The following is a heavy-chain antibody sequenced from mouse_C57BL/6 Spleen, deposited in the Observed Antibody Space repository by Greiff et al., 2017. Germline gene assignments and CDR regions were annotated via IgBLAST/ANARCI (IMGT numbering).Heavy chain of an antibody. CDR3: ARNWDEDWYFDV. CDR2: INPYNGGT. V-gene: IGHV1-19*01. Sequence: EVQLQQSGPVLVKPGASVKMSCKASGYTFTDYYMNWVKQSHGKSLEWIGVINPYNGGTSYNQKFKGKATLTVDKSSSTAYMELNSLTSEDSAVYYCARNWDEDWYFDVWGTGTTVTVSS. J-gene: IGHJ1*03. D-gene: IGHD4-1*01. CDR1: GYTFTDYY.